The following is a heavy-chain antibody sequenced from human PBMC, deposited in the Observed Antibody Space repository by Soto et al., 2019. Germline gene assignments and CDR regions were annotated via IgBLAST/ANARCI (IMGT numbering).Heavy chain of an antibody. J-gene: IGHJ4*02. CDR2: ISSTTNYI. Sequence: SLRLSCAASGFTFTRYSMNWVRQALGKGLEWVSSISSTTNYIYYGDSMKGRFTISRDNAKNSLYLEMNSLRAEDTAVYYCARESEDLTSNFDYWGQGTLVTVLL. V-gene: IGHV3-21*06. CDR3: ARESEDLTSNFDY. CDR1: GFTFTRYS.